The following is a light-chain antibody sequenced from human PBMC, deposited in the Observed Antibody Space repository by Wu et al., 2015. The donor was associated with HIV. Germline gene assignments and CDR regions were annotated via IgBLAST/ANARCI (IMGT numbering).Light chain of an antibody. Sequence: DIQMIQSPSTLSASIGDRVNITCRASQPIGIWLAWYQQKPGKAPKLLIYKASTLEIGVPIRFSGSGSGTEFVLTISSLQSEDFAVYYCQQYNDWPPYGFGPGTKLEIK. V-gene: IGKV1-5*03. CDR2: KAS. CDR3: QQYNDWPPYG. J-gene: IGKJ2*03. CDR1: QPIGIW.